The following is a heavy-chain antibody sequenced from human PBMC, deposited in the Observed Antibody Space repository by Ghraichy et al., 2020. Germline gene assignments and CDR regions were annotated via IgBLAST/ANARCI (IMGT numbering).Heavy chain of an antibody. J-gene: IGHJ4*02. D-gene: IGHD2-2*01. Sequence: GGSLRLSCVASGFTFSTSWMSWVRPAPGKGLEWVANINQDGSDKYYVASVRGRFTISRDNAKNSLYLQMNSLRAEDTAVYYCARDPYHGSLDYWGQGTLVTVSS. V-gene: IGHV3-7*03. CDR2: INQDGSDK. CDR3: ARDPYHGSLDY. CDR1: GFTFSTSW.